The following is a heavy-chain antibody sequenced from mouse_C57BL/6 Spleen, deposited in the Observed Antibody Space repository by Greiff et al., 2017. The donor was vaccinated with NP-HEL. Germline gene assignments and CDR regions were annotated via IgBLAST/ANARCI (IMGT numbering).Heavy chain of an antibody. CDR2: IHPNSGST. Sequence: VQGVESGAELVKPGASVKMSCKASGYTFTSYWMHWVKQRPGQGLEWIGMIHPNSGSTNYNEKFKSKATLTVDKSSSTAYMQLSSLTSEDSAVYYCARAYDYDAAWFAYWGQGTLVTVSA. CDR1: GYTFTSYW. CDR3: ARAYDYDAAWFAY. V-gene: IGHV1-64*01. J-gene: IGHJ3*01. D-gene: IGHD2-4*01.